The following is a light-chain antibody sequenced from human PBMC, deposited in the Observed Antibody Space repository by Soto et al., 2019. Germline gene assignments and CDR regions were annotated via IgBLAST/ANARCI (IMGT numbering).Light chain of an antibody. CDR2: YDS. V-gene: IGLV3-21*04. Sequence: SSELTQPPSVSVAPGKTGRITCGGNNIGSKSVHWYQQKPGQAPVLVIYYDSDRPSGIPERFSGSNSGNTATLTISRVEAGDGADYYCQVWDSSSVVFGGGTKLTVL. J-gene: IGLJ2*01. CDR3: QVWDSSSVV. CDR1: NIGSKS.